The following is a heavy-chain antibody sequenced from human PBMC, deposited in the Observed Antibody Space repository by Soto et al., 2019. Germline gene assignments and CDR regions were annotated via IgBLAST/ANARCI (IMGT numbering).Heavy chain of an antibody. Sequence: PGGSLRLSCVASGYNFNKYAVSWVRQAPGKGLEKVSAISSGGDNTHYADSVKGRFTITRDNSKNMLYLEMNSLTVEDTAVYYCVRRAQYFDGAGFHAFDIWGQGTRVTVSS. D-gene: IGHD3-9*01. J-gene: IGHJ3*02. CDR1: GYNFNKYA. CDR2: ISSGGDNT. V-gene: IGHV3-23*01. CDR3: VRRAQYFDGAGFHAFDI.